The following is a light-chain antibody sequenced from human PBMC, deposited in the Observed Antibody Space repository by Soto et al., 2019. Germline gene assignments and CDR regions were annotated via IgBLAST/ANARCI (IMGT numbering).Light chain of an antibody. CDR3: QEYYTTPLT. CDR1: QNIFTSSNERNY. J-gene: IGKJ4*01. Sequence: DIVMTQSPDSLAVSLGERATINCKSSQNIFTSSNERNYLAWYQQNPGQPPKLLISCASMRESGVPERFSGSASGTDCTLTISTLQAEDVAVYYFQEYYTTPLTFGGGTKVEI. V-gene: IGKV4-1*01. CDR2: CAS.